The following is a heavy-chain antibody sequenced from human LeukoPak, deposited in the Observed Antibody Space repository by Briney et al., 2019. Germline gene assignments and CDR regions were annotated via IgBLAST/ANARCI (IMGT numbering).Heavy chain of an antibody. J-gene: IGHJ4*02. D-gene: IGHD5-12*01. CDR1: GYTFTSYG. V-gene: IGHV1-18*01. CDR3: ARRIYSGAFDY. CDR2: ISAYNGNT. Sequence: ASVKVSCKASGYTFTSYGISWVRQAPGQGLEWMGWISAYNGNTNYAQKFQGRVTITADESTSTAYMELSSLRSEDTAVYYCARRIYSGAFDYWGQGTLVTVSS.